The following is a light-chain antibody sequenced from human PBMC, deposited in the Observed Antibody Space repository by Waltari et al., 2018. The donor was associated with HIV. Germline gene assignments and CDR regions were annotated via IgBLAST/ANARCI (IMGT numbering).Light chain of an antibody. Sequence: QSALTQPRSVSGSPGQPVTISCTGTSSDVGGYNYVSWDHQHPGKAPKLMIYHVSKRPAGGPDRFSGSKCGNAASLTISGLQAEDEADYYCSSYAGSYTFVFGTGTKVTVL. J-gene: IGLJ1*01. V-gene: IGLV2-11*01. CDR2: HVS. CDR1: SSDVGGYNY. CDR3: SSYAGSYTFV.